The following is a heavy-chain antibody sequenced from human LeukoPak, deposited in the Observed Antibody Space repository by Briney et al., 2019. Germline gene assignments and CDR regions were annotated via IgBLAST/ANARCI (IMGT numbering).Heavy chain of an antibody. D-gene: IGHD5-18*01. CDR1: GGSISSSSYF. V-gene: IGHV4-39*01. CDR3: ARLSRGYSYGLLDY. CDR2: IYYSGST. Sequence: SSETLSLTCTVSGGSISSSSYFWGWIRQPPGKGLEWFGSIYYSGSTYYNSSLKSRVTMFVDTSKNQFSLKLNSVTAADTAVYYCARLSRGYSYGLLDYWGQGTVVTVSS. J-gene: IGHJ4*02.